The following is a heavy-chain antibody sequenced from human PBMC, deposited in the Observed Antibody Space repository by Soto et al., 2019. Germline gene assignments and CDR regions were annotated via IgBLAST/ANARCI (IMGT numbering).Heavy chain of an antibody. CDR2: INAGNGNT. D-gene: IGHD3-22*01. CDR1: GYTFTSYA. V-gene: IGHV1-3*01. CDR3: AREPWFDSSGYLF. Sequence: QVQLVQSGAEVKKPGASVKVSCKASGYTFTSYAMHWVRQAPGQRLEWMGWINAGNGNTKYSQKFQGRVTITRDTSTSTAYMELSSLRSEDTAVYYCAREPWFDSSGYLFWGQGTLVTVSS. J-gene: IGHJ4*02.